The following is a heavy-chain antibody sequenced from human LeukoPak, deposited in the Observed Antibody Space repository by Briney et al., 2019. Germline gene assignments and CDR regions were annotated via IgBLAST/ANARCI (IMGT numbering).Heavy chain of an antibody. CDR2: ISSSSSYI. Sequence: TGGSLRLSCAASGFTFSDYSMNWVRQAPGKVLEWVSSISSSSSYIYYADSMKGRFTISRDNAKNSLYLQMNSLRGEDTAVYYCARGYDWYFDLWGRGTLVTVSS. J-gene: IGHJ2*01. CDR3: ARGYDWYFDL. CDR1: GFTFSDYS. V-gene: IGHV3-21*01. D-gene: IGHD1-14*01.